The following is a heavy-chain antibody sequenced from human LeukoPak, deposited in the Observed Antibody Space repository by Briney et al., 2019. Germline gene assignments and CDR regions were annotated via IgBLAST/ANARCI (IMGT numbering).Heavy chain of an antibody. Sequence: GGSLRLSYAASGFTVSSKYMSWARQAPGKGLEWVSIIYSGGSTYYADSVKGRFTISRDNSKNTVYLEMNSLRAEDTAVYYCARDGENHYYDYWGQGTLVTVST. CDR2: IYSGGST. V-gene: IGHV3-66*01. CDR3: ARDGENHYYDY. CDR1: GFTVSSKY. D-gene: IGHD7-27*01. J-gene: IGHJ4*02.